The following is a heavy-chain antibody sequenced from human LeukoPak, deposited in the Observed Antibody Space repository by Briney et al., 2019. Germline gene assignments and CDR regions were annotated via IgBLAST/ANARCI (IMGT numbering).Heavy chain of an antibody. J-gene: IGHJ4*02. CDR1: GLTFSSHW. CDR3: AKNPSKGREYYFDY. CDR2: ISGSGGST. Sequence: PGGSLRLSCAASGLTFSSHWMHWVRQAPGKGLEWVSAISGSGGSTYYADSVKGRFTISRDNSKNTLYLQMNSLRAEGTAVYYCAKNPSKGREYYFDYWGQGTLVTVSS. V-gene: IGHV3-23*01.